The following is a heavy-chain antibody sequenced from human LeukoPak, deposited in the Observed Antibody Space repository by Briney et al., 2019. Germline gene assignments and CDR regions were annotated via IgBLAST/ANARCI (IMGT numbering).Heavy chain of an antibody. CDR1: GGSISSYY. Sequence: PSETLSLTCTVSGGSISSYYWSWIRQPPGKGLEWIGEINHSGSTNYNPSLKSRVTISVDTSKNQFSLKLSSVTAADTAVYYCARIHRYCSGGACYVLDNWGQGTLVAVSS. J-gene: IGHJ4*02. CDR3: ARIHRYCSGGACYVLDN. CDR2: INHSGST. D-gene: IGHD2-15*01. V-gene: IGHV4-34*01.